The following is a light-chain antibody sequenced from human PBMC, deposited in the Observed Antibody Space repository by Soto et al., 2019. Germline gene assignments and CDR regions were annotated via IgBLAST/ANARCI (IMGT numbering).Light chain of an antibody. CDR3: SSFTNTITRYA. J-gene: IGLJ1*01. Sequence: QSVLTQPPSVSGAPGQRVTISCTGSNSNIGAGYDVHWYLQLPGTAPKLLVYTNNNRPSGVPDRFSGSKSGTSASLAITGLQAEDEADYYCSSFTNTITRYAFGTGTKLTVL. CDR1: NSNIGAGYD. V-gene: IGLV1-40*01. CDR2: TNN.